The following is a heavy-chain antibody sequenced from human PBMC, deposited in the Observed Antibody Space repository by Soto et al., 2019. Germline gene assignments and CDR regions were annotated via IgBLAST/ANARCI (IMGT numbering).Heavy chain of an antibody. CDR2: ISGSGGST. D-gene: IGHD6-19*01. V-gene: IGHV3-23*01. J-gene: IGHJ4*02. Sequence: EVQLLESGGGLVQPGGSLRLSCAASGFTFSSYAMSWVRQAPGKGLEWVSAISGSGGSTYYADSMKGRFTISRDNCKNPLYLQMTSMKAEDTAVYYCAKGVGSGWPYFAYWGQGTLVTVSS. CDR3: AKGVGSGWPYFAY. CDR1: GFTFSSYA.